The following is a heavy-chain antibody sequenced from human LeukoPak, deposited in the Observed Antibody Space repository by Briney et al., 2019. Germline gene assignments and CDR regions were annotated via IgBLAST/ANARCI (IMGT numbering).Heavy chain of an antibody. D-gene: IGHD1-20*01. CDR1: GFTFSTYA. CDR3: AKAASCNWNDVRDY. Sequence: PGGSLRLSCAASGFTFSTYAMRGVRQAPGKGLEWVSAISGRGVSTSYADSVRGRFTISRDNSKNTLYLQMNSLRAEDTAVYYCAKAASCNWNDVRDYWGQGTLVTVSS. J-gene: IGHJ4*02. CDR2: ISGRGVST. V-gene: IGHV3-23*01.